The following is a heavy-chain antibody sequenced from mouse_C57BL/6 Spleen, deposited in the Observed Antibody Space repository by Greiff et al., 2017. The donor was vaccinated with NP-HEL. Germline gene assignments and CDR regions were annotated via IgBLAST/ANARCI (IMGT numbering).Heavy chain of an antibody. CDR3: VGHYDHTFYYAMDY. CDR2: IRSKSNNYAT. Sequence: DVKLVESGGGLVQPKGSLKLSCAASGFSFNTYAMHWVRQAPGKGLEWVARIRSKSNNYATYYADSVKDRFTISSDDSESMLYLHMNNLNTEDTAMYYYVGHYDHTFYYAMDYWGQGTSVTVSS. D-gene: IGHD2-12*01. V-gene: IGHV10-1*01. CDR1: GFSFNTYA. J-gene: IGHJ4*01.